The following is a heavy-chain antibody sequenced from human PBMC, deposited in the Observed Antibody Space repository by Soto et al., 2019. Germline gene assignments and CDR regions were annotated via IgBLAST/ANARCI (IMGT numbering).Heavy chain of an antibody. CDR2: TYYRSKWYN. CDR1: GDSVSSNSAA. Sequence: PSQTLSLTCAISGDSVSSNSAAWNWIRQSPSRGLEWLGRTYYRSKWYNDYAVSVKSRITINPYTSKNQFSLQLNSVTPEDTAVYYCARAIGYSGYEPTNWFDPWGQGTLVTVSS. J-gene: IGHJ5*02. V-gene: IGHV6-1*01. D-gene: IGHD5-12*01. CDR3: ARAIGYSGYEPTNWFDP.